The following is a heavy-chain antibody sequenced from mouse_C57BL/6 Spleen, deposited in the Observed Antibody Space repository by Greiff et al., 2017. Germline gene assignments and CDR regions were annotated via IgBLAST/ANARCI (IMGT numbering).Heavy chain of an antibody. CDR3: ARDGNNGLYYFDD. J-gene: IGHJ2*01. CDR1: GYTFTDYY. V-gene: IGHV1-26*01. CDR2: INPNNGGT. D-gene: IGHD2-1*01. Sequence: EVQLQQSGPELVKPGASVKISCKASGYTFTDYYMNWVKQSHGKSLEWIGDINPNNGGTNYNQTFKGKATLTVDKSSSTAYMARRSLTSEDSAVYYCARDGNNGLYYFDDWRQGTTLTVSS.